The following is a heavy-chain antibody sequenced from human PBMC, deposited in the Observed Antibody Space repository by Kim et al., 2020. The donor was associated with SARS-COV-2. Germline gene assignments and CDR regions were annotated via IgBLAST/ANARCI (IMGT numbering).Heavy chain of an antibody. J-gene: IGHJ5*02. CDR2: IYYSGST. D-gene: IGHD4-17*01. Sequence: SETLSLTCTVSGGSISSYYWSWIRQPPGKGLEWIGYIYYSGSTNYNPSLKSRVTISVETSKNQFSLTLTYVTAADTAVFYCAGSIDYLACFDPWGQGTLV. CDR3: AGSIDYLACFDP. CDR1: GGSISSYY. V-gene: IGHV4-59*01.